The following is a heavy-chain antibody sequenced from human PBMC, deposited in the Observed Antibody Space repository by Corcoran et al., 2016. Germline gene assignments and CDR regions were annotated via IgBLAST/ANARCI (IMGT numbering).Heavy chain of an antibody. CDR2: IDWDDDK. V-gene: IGHV2-70*01. Sequence: QVTLRESGPALVKPTQTLTLTCTFSGFSLSTSGMCVSWIRQPPGKALEWLALIDWDDDKYYSTSLKTRLTISKDTSKNQVVLTMTNMDPVDTATDYCARMVGGTTKEKYYYYYGMDVWGQGTTVTVSS. J-gene: IGHJ6*02. CDR3: ARMVGGTTKEKYYYYYGMDV. D-gene: IGHD6-19*01. CDR1: GFSLSTSGMC.